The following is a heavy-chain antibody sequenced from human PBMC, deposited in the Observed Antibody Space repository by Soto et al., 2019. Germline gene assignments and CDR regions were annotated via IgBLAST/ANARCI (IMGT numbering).Heavy chain of an antibody. D-gene: IGHD3-22*01. CDR3: ARDRGGDITMVVVVTYYYGMDG. CDR2: ISAYNGNT. Sequence: QVQLVQSGAEVKKPGASVKVSCKASGYTFTSYGISWVRQAPGQGLEWMGWISAYNGNTNYAQKLQGRVTMTTDTSASTAYMELRSLASDDTAVYFCARDRGGDITMVVVVTYYYGMDGWGQGTTVTGSS. CDR1: GYTFTSYG. V-gene: IGHV1-18*01. J-gene: IGHJ6*02.